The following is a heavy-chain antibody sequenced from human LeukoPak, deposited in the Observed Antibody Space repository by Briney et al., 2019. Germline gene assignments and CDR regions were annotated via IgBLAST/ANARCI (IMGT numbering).Heavy chain of an antibody. CDR2: IYYSGST. CDR3: ARARGYCTNGVCYPRSAGFDY. V-gene: IGHV4-59*01. Sequence: PSETLSLTCTVSGGSISSYYWSWIRQPPGKGLEWIGYIYYSGSTNYNPSLKSRVTISVDTSKNQISLKLSSVTAADTAVYYCARARGYCTNGVCYPRSAGFDYWGQGTLVTVSS. CDR1: GGSISSYY. J-gene: IGHJ4*02. D-gene: IGHD2-8*01.